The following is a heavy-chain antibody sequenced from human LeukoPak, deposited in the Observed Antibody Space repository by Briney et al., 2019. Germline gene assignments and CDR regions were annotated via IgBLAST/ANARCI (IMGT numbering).Heavy chain of an antibody. J-gene: IGHJ5*02. D-gene: IGHD1-7*01. CDR2: ISNNGGYT. V-gene: IGHV3-23*01. CDR3: AKSTWNYASNWFDP. Sequence: GGSLRLSCAASGFTFSSSAMSWVRQAPGKGLEWVSAISNNGGYTYYADSVQGRFTISRDNSKSTLYLQMNSLRAEDTAEYYCAKSTWNYASNWFDPWGQGTLVTVSS. CDR1: GFTFSSSA.